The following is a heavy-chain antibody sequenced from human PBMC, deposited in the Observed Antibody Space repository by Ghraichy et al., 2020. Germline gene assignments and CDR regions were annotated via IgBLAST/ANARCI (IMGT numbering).Heavy chain of an antibody. CDR1: GFTFSSYG. Sequence: GGSLRLSCEASGFTFSSYGMTWVRQAPGKGLEWVSYISSSSSTITYADSVKGRFTISRDNAKNSLILQMNSLRDEDTAVYYCAREIVALDCWGQGTLVTVSS. V-gene: IGHV3-48*02. CDR2: ISSSSSTI. J-gene: IGHJ4*02. CDR3: AREIVALDC. D-gene: IGHD3-16*02.